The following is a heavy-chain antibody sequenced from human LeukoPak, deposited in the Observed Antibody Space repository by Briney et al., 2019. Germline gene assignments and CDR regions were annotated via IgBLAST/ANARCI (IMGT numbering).Heavy chain of an antibody. CDR3: ARQIRSSGWYLFDY. CDR1: RYTLTELS. D-gene: IGHD6-19*01. Sequence: ASVKVSCKVSRYTLTELSMHWVRQAPGKGLEWMGGFDPEDGEAIYAQKFQGRVTMTEDTSTDTAYMELSSLRSEDTAVYYCARQIRSSGWYLFDYWGQGTLVTVSS. CDR2: FDPEDGEA. J-gene: IGHJ4*02. V-gene: IGHV1-24*01.